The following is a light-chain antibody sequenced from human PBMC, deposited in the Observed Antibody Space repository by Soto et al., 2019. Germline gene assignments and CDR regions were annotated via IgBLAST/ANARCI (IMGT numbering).Light chain of an antibody. CDR1: SSDVGAYNS. V-gene: IGLV2-11*01. CDR2: DVS. J-gene: IGLJ3*02. Sequence: QSVLTQPRSVSGSPGQSVTISCAGTSSDVGAYNSVSWYQQHPDKAPKLMIYDVSQRPSGVPDRFSGSKSGNTASLTISGLQAEDEADYYCFSYAGSYTSLFGGGTKLTVL. CDR3: FSYAGSYTSL.